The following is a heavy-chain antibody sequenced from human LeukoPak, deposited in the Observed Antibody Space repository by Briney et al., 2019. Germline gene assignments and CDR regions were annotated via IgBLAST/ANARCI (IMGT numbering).Heavy chain of an antibody. J-gene: IGHJ4*02. CDR3: ARALERLEMCYYGSGIRYYFDY. CDR2: INPNSGGT. CDR1: GYTYTGYY. Sequence: ASVKVSCKASGYTYTGYYMHWVRQAPGQGLEWMGWINPNSGGTNYAQKFQGRVTMTRDTSISTAYMELSRLRSDDTAVYYCARALERLEMCYYGSGIRYYFDYWGQGTLVTVSS. V-gene: IGHV1-2*02. D-gene: IGHD3-10*01.